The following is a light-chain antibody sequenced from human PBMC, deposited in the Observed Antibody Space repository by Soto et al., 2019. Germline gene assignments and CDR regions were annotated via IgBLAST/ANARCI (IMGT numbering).Light chain of an antibody. CDR1: NSNIGDNY. V-gene: IGLV1-47*02. CDR3: GSITRSSTSV. CDR2: SNN. Sequence: QSVLTQPPSASGTPGQRVTISCSGSNSNIGDNYVYWYQQLPGTAPKVVIYSNNQRPSGVPDRFSGSKSGSSASLVISGIQAEDEGDYYCGSITRSSTSVFGTGTKLTVL. J-gene: IGLJ1*01.